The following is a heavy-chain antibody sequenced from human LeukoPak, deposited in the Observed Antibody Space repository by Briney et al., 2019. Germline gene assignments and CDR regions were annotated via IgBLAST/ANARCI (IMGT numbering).Heavy chain of an antibody. J-gene: IGHJ4*02. Sequence: GGSLRLSCAASGFTFSSSAMSWVRQAPGKGLEWVSNISGSGSGGSTYYADSVKGRFTISRDNSKNTLYLQMNSLRAEDTAVYYCARARGVAPDDYWGQGTLVTVSS. V-gene: IGHV3-23*01. CDR3: ARARGVAPDDY. CDR2: ISGSGSGGST. CDR1: GFTFSSSA. D-gene: IGHD2-2*01.